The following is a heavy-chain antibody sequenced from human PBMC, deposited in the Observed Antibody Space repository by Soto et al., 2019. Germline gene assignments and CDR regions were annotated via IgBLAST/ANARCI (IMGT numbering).Heavy chain of an antibody. D-gene: IGHD3-10*01. V-gene: IGHV3-74*01. CDR3: ASPPRDYYGSGSYFFNY. J-gene: IGHJ4*02. Sequence: GGSLRLSCAASGFTFSSYWMQWVRQAPGKGLVWVSRIDTDGSSTNYADSVKGRFTISRDNAKNTVYLQMNSLRAEDTAVYYCASPPRDYYGSGSYFFNYWGQGTLVTVSS. CDR1: GFTFSSYW. CDR2: IDTDGSST.